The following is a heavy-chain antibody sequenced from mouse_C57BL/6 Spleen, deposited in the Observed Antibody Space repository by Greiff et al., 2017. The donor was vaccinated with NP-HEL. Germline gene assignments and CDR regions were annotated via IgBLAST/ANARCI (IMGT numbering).Heavy chain of an antibody. CDR1: GYTFTSYG. CDR3: ARGSPIYYDYDGDYAMDY. V-gene: IGHV1-81*01. Sequence: VQLQQSGAELARPGASVKLSCKASGYTFTSYGISWVKQRTGQGLEWIGEIYPRSGNTYYNEKFKGKATLTADKSSSTAYMELRSLTSEDSAVYFCARGSPIYYDYDGDYAMDYWGQGTSVTVSS. J-gene: IGHJ4*01. CDR2: IYPRSGNT. D-gene: IGHD2-4*01.